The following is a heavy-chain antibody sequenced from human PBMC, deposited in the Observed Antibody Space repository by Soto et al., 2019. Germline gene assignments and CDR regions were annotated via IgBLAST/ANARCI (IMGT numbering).Heavy chain of an antibody. CDR3: AKDADLAAAGTNYGMDV. V-gene: IGHV3-23*01. CDR2: ISGSGGST. D-gene: IGHD6-13*01. CDR1: GFTCSSYA. J-gene: IGHJ6*02. Sequence: GGSLRLSCAASGFTCSSYAMSWVRQAPWKGLEWVSAISGSGGSTYYADSVKGRFTISRDNSKNTLYLQMNSLRAEDTAVYYCAKDADLAAAGTNYGMDVWGQGTTVTVSS.